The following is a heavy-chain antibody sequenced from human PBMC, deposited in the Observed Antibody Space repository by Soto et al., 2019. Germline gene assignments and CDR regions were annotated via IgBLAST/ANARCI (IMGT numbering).Heavy chain of an antibody. CDR1: GYTFTGYY. CDR2: INPNSGGT. V-gene: IGHV1-2*02. J-gene: IGHJ6*02. Sequence: ASVKVSCKASGYTFTGYYMHWVRQAPGQGLEWMGWINPNSGGTNYAQKFQGRVTMTRDTSISTAYMELSRLRSDDTAVYYCARDERDHGRYYYYGMDVWGQGTTVNVSS. D-gene: IGHD1-1*01. CDR3: ARDERDHGRYYYYGMDV.